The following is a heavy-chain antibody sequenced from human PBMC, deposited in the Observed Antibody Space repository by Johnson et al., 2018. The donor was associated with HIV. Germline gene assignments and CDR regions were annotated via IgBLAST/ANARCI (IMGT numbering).Heavy chain of an antibody. D-gene: IGHD3-16*01. Sequence: QVQLVESGGGVVQPGGSLRLSCAASGFTLSSYGMHWVRQAPGKGLEWVSIIRYDGSNKYYADSVKGRFTISRDNSKNTLYLQMNSLKTEDTAVYYCAKDLKPARVLGDAFDIWGQGTMVTVSS. CDR1: GFTLSSYG. V-gene: IGHV3-30*02. J-gene: IGHJ3*02. CDR2: IRYDGSNK. CDR3: AKDLKPARVLGDAFDI.